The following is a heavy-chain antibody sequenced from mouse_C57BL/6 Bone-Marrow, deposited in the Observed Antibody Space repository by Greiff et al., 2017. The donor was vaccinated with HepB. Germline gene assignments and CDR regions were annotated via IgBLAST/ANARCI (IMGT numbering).Heavy chain of an antibody. CDR3: TTETTVVATDWFAY. CDR2: IDPEDGDT. Sequence: VQLQQSGAELVRPGASVKLSCTASGFNIKDYYMHWVKQRPEQGLEWIGRIDPEDGDTEYAPKFQGKATMTADTSSNTAYLQLSSLTSEDTAVYYCTTETTVVATDWFAYWGQGTLVTVSA. D-gene: IGHD1-1*01. V-gene: IGHV14-1*01. CDR1: GFNIKDYY. J-gene: IGHJ3*01.